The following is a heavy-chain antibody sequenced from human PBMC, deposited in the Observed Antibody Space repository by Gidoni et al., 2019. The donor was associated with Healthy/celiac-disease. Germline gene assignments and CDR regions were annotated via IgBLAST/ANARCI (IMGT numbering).Heavy chain of an antibody. D-gene: IGHD3-3*01. CDR3: TTRGVYDFWSGYSVSAFDI. CDR1: GFTFSNAW. J-gene: IGHJ3*02. V-gene: IGHV3-15*01. Sequence: EVQLVESGGGLVKPGGSLRLSCAASGFTFSNAWLSWVRQAPGKGLEWVGRIKSKTDGGTTDYAAPVKGRFTISRDDSKNTLYLQMNSLKTEDTAVYYCTTRGVYDFWSGYSVSAFDIWGQGTMVTVSS. CDR2: IKSKTDGGTT.